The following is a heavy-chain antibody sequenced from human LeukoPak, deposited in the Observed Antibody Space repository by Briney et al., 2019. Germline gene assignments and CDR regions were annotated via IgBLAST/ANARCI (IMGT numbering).Heavy chain of an antibody. Sequence: AGGSLRLSCAASGVTFRNDWMGWVRQAPGEGREWVANTKPDGTAGYHADSVRRRLTTSRDNANNFLYLQMNSLRGEDTAVYYCARDGGLHPNFDHWGQGTLVTVSS. V-gene: IGHV3-7*01. J-gene: IGHJ4*02. CDR1: GVTFRNDW. CDR2: TKPDGTAG. CDR3: ARDGGLHPNFDH. D-gene: IGHD2-15*01.